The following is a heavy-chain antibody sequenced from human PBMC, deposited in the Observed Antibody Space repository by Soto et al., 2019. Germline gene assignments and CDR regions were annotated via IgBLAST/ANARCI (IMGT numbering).Heavy chain of an antibody. J-gene: IGHJ4*02. CDR1: GGSISSYY. Sequence: SETLSLTCTVSGGSISSYYWSWIRQPPGKGLEWIGYIYYSGSTNYNPSLKSRVTISVDTSKNQFSLKLSSVTAADTAVYYCARVAKFVSRPYDYWGQGTLVTVSS. CDR3: ARVAKFVSRPYDY. CDR2: IYYSGST. V-gene: IGHV4-59*01.